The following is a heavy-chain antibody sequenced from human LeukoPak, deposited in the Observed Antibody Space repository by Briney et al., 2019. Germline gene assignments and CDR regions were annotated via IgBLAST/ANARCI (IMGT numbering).Heavy chain of an antibody. Sequence: GGSLRLSCVASGFTVFSNYMTWVRQAPGEGLEWVSLIESGGTTYYADSVKGRFTISRDNSKNTLYLQMNSLRAEDTAVYYCAKSGSIAVAGRLHYYYYMDVWGKGTTVTVSS. CDR2: IESGGTT. D-gene: IGHD6-19*01. V-gene: IGHV3-53*01. J-gene: IGHJ6*03. CDR1: GFTVFSNY. CDR3: AKSGSIAVAGRLHYYYYMDV.